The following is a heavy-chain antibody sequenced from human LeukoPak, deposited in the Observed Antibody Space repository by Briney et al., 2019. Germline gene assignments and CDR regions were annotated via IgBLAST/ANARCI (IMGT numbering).Heavy chain of an antibody. CDR3: ARAAEGYCDY. Sequence: GGSLRLSCAVSGFTFSRYAMHWVRQAPGKGLDWVALISYDGSQKYFADSVKGRFTISRDNSKNTLYLQLGSLRAEDMAVYYCARAAEGYCDYWGQGTLVTVSS. V-gene: IGHV3-30*14. CDR1: GFTFSRYA. CDR2: ISYDGSQK. D-gene: IGHD6-13*01. J-gene: IGHJ4*02.